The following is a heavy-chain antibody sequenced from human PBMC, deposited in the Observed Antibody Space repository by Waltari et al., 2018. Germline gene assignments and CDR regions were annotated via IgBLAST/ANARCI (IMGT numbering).Heavy chain of an antibody. Sequence: QVQLQESGPGLVKPSETLSLTCTVSGGSISSHHWRWIRQPPGKGLEWIGYIYYSGSTNYNPSLKSRVTISVDTSKNQFSLKLSSVTAADTAVYYCARGPDSSGSRGWFDPWGQGTLVTVSS. V-gene: IGHV4-59*11. J-gene: IGHJ5*02. D-gene: IGHD3-22*01. CDR1: GGSISSHH. CDR3: ARGPDSSGSRGWFDP. CDR2: IYYSGST.